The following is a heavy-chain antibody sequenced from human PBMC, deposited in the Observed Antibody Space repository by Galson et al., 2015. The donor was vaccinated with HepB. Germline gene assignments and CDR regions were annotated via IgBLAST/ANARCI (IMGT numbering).Heavy chain of an antibody. CDR2: INAGNGNT. V-gene: IGHV1-3*01. CDR1: GYTFTSYA. CDR3: ARAGDYDILTGYERSYYYYGMDV. Sequence: SVKVSCKASGYTFTSYAMHWVRQAPGQRLEWMGWINAGNGNTKYSQKFQGRVTITRDTSASTAYMELSSLRSEDTAVYYCARAGDYDILTGYERSYYYYGMDVWGQGTTVTVSS. D-gene: IGHD3-9*01. J-gene: IGHJ6*02.